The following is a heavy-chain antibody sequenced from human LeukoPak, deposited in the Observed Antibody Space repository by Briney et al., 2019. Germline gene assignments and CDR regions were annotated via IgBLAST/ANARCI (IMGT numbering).Heavy chain of an antibody. J-gene: IGHJ4*02. Sequence: GGSLRLSCAASGFTFSSYWMSWVRNPPGQGLEWVANINQDGSEKYYLDSVKGRFTISRDNAKNSLCLQMISLRAEDTAVYYCARYSGPIDYWGQGTLVTVSS. V-gene: IGHV3-7*01. CDR1: GFTFSSYW. D-gene: IGHD2-21*01. CDR3: ARYSGPIDY. CDR2: INQDGSEK.